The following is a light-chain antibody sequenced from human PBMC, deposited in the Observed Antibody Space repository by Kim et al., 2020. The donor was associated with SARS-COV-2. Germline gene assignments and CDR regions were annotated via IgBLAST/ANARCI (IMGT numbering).Light chain of an antibody. CDR1: QRVSSSY. J-gene: IGKJ2*01. Sequence: LSPAERPPLSCRASQRVSSSYLAWYQQKPGQAPRLLIYGASSRATGIPDRFSGSGSGTDFTLTISRLEPEDFAVYYCQQYGSSPSTFGQGTKLEI. CDR2: GAS. CDR3: QQYGSSPST. V-gene: IGKV3-20*01.